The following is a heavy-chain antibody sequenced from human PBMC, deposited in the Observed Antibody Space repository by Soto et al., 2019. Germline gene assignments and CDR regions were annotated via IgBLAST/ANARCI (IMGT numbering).Heavy chain of an antibody. V-gene: IGHV4-59*08. J-gene: IGHJ5*02. CDR1: GGSISSHY. CDR2: IYYSGST. Sequence: SETLSLTCXVSGGSISSHYWSWIRQPPGKGLEWIGYIYYSGSTNYNPSLKSRVTISVDTSKNQFSLKLSSVTAADTAVYYCARGGERSWIQLWSWGQGTLVTVS. CDR3: ARGGERSWIQLWS. D-gene: IGHD5-18*01.